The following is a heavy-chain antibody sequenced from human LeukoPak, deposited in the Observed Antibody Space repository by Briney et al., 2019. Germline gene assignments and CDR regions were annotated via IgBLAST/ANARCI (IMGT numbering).Heavy chain of an antibody. CDR2: FIPIFGTA. J-gene: IGHJ4*02. CDR1: GGTFSIYA. Sequence: SVKVSCKASGGTFSIYAISWVRQAPGQGLEWMGGFIPIFGTANYAQKFQGRVTITTDESTSTAYMELSSLRSEDTAVYYCAREPTPYSSSSYYFDYWGQGTLVTVSS. CDR3: AREPTPYSSSSYYFDY. V-gene: IGHV1-69*05. D-gene: IGHD6-6*01.